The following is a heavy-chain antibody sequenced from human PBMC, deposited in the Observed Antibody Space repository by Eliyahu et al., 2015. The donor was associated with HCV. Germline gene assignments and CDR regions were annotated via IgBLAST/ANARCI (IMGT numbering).Heavy chain of an antibody. J-gene: IGHJ4*02. CDR3: ARQRENLPLLVGALDY. D-gene: IGHD1-26*01. CDR2: IIPILGIA. V-gene: IGHV1-69*04. Sequence: QVQLVQSGAEVKKPGSSVKVSCKASGGTFSSYAISWVRQAPGQGLEWMGRIIPILGIANYAQKFQGRVTITADKSTSTAYMELSSLRSEDTAVYYCARQRENLPLLVGALDYWGQGTLVTVSS. CDR1: GGTFSSYA.